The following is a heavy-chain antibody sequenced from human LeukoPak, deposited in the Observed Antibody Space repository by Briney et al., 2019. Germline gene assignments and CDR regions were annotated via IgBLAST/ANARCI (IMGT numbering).Heavy chain of an antibody. J-gene: IGHJ5*02. CDR2: IYASRST. Sequence: KPSPSLSPTCTVSAGSVSSGDYYSGWLREPPGKGLEWIGYIYASRSTYYNPSLESRVTMSVDTSKNRFSLKLSSVSAGDTAVYYCARDNMVRGESWFDPWGQGTLVTVSS. V-gene: IGHV4-30-4*02. CDR3: ARDNMVRGESWFDP. CDR1: AGSVSSGDYY. D-gene: IGHD3-10*01.